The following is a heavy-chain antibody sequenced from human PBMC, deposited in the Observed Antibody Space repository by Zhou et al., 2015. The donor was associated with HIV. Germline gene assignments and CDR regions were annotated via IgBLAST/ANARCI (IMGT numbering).Heavy chain of an antibody. D-gene: IGHD2-2*01. CDR2: IAHDGGRQ. CDR1: GFTFTRYG. CDR3: TTVNCSSTSCYRYYYYMDV. J-gene: IGHJ6*03. Sequence: QVQLVESGGGVVQPGRSLRLSCAASGFTFTRYGMHWVRQAPGKGLDWVAIIAHDGGRQNYADSVKGRFTISRDNSKNTLYLQMNSLKTEDTAVYYCTTVNCSSTSCYRYYYYMDVWGKGTTVTVSS. V-gene: IGHV3-30*03.